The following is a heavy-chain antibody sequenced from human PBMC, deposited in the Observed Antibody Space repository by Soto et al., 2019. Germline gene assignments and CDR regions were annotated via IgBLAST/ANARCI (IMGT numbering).Heavy chain of an antibody. CDR3: ARDRQYYDFWSGYYLGYYYGMDV. V-gene: IGHV3-23*01. CDR1: GFTFRVYA. D-gene: IGHD3-3*01. Sequence: GGSLRLSCAASGFTFRVYAMSWVRQAPGKGLEWVSTIGSSDIYYADAVKGRFTISRDNSKNTVSLQMNSLRAEDTAVYYCARDRQYYDFWSGYYLGYYYGMDVWGQGTTVTVSS. CDR2: IGSSDI. J-gene: IGHJ6*02.